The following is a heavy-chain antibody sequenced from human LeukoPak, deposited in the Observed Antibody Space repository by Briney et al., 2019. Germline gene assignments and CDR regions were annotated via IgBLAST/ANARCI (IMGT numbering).Heavy chain of an antibody. CDR2: IIPIFGIA. CDR1: GGTFISYA. D-gene: IGHD1-26*01. Sequence: ASVKVSCKASGGTFISYAISWVRQAPGQGLEWMGGIIPIFGIANYAQKFQGRVTITADKSTSTAYMELSSLRSEDTAVYYCAGARFSGSYSFDYWGQGTLVTVSS. CDR3: AGARFSGSYSFDY. V-gene: IGHV1-69*10. J-gene: IGHJ4*02.